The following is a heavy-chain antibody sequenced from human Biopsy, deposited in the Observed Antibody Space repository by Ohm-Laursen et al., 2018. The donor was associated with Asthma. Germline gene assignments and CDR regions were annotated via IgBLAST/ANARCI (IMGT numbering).Heavy chain of an antibody. Sequence: SQTLSLACTVSGVSIIRGGCCWNWIGQRPGKDLGWIGYIHHSGTSYFNPSLKSRVSFSRDTSKNQFSLRLSSVTAADTAMYYCARIPRRSGSYFVDYWGQGTLVTVSS. V-gene: IGHV4-31*03. D-gene: IGHD3-22*01. J-gene: IGHJ4*02. CDR2: IHHSGTS. CDR1: GVSIIRGGCC. CDR3: ARIPRRSGSYFVDY.